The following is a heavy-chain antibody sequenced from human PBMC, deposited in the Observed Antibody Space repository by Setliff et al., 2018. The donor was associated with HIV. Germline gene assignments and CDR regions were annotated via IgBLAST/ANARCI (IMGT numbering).Heavy chain of an antibody. CDR3: ARHAFSGSYYLDLVDY. V-gene: IGHV5-51*01. J-gene: IGHJ4*02. CDR2: IYPGDSDT. D-gene: IGHD1-26*01. Sequence: GESLKISCKGSGYSFTSYWIGWVRQMPGKGLEWMGIIYPGDSDTRYSPSFQGQVTISADKSISTAYLQWSSLKASDTAMYYCARHAFSGSYYLDLVDYWGQGTLVTVSS. CDR1: GYSFTSYW.